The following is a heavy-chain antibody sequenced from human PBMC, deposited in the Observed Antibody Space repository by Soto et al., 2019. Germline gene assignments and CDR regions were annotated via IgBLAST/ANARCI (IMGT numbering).Heavy chain of an antibody. V-gene: IGHV4-59*01. D-gene: IGHD3-16*01. CDR2: IYFNGNT. CDR3: ASVTFGGVVLAH. Sequence: PSETLSLTCTVSAASFSKYYWSWIRQPPGKGLEWIGYIYFNGNTNYNPSLKRRVTISIDTSKKQISLKLTSVTDADTAVYYCASVTFGGVVLAHWGQGTLVTVSS. J-gene: IGHJ4*02. CDR1: AASFSKYY.